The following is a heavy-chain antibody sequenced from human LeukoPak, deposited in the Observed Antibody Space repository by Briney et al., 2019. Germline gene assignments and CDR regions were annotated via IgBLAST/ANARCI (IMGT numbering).Heavy chain of an antibody. Sequence: GGPLRLSCAASGFTFSNYEMNWVRQAPGKGLEWISHISNFGDIIHYADSVEGRFTISRDNAKNSLYLQMDSLRAEDTAVYYCASRVKLTMIVGGDAFDIWGQGTMVTVSS. CDR2: ISNFGDII. V-gene: IGHV3-48*03. D-gene: IGHD3-22*01. CDR1: GFTFSNYE. J-gene: IGHJ3*02. CDR3: ASRVKLTMIVGGDAFDI.